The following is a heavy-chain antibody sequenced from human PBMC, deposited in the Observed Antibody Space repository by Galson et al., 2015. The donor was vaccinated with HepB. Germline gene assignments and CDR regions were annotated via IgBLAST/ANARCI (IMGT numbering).Heavy chain of an antibody. J-gene: IGHJ3*01. CDR1: GFTFSDYH. CDR3: SRDNSQIATYSAFDL. CDR2: SRNRGKSYST. Sequence: SLRLSCAASGFTFSDYHMDRARQAPGKGLECIGRSRNRGKSYSTEFAVSVKGRFAIPRDDSKNSVYLQMNSLKTEDTAVYYCSRDNSQIATYSAFDLWGQGTMVTVSS. D-gene: IGHD2-15*01. V-gene: IGHV3-72*01.